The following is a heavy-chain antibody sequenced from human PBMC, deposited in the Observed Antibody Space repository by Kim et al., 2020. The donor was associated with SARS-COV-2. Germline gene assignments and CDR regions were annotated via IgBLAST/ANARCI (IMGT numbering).Heavy chain of an antibody. Sequence: GGSLRLSCAASGFTFSSYAMSWVRQAPGKGLEWVSVIVGSGGSTYYADSVKGRFTISRDNSKNTVYLQMNSLRAEDTAVYYCAKDWNYDILTGYPWYFDLWGRGTLVTVSS. CDR2: IVGSGGST. V-gene: IGHV3-23*01. D-gene: IGHD3-9*01. J-gene: IGHJ2*01. CDR1: GFTFSSYA. CDR3: AKDWNYDILTGYPWYFDL.